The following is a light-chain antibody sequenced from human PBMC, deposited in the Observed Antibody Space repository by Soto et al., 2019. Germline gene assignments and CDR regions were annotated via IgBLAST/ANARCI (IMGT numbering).Light chain of an antibody. CDR1: SVHSSYA. Sequence: QAVVTQSPSASASLGASVKLTCTLSSVHSSYAIAWHQQQPEKGPRYLMKLDSDGSHTKGDAIPDRFSGSSSGAERYLTISSLQSEDEADYYCQTWGTGIHVVFGGGTKLTVL. V-gene: IGLV4-69*01. CDR2: LDSDGSH. CDR3: QTWGTGIHVV. J-gene: IGLJ2*01.